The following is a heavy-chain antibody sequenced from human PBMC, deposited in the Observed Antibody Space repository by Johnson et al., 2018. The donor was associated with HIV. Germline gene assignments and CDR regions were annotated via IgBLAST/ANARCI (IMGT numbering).Heavy chain of an antibody. CDR3: AKCIWGSSLIDAFDI. D-gene: IGHD6-13*01. Sequence: QVQLVESGGGVVQPGRSLRLSCAASGFTFSSYGMHWVRQAPGKGLEWVAGMWYDGSKKDYADSVKGRFTIYRDNSKNTLHLQMNSLRAEDTAVYYCAKCIWGSSLIDAFDIWGQGTMVTVSS. CDR1: GFTFSSYG. J-gene: IGHJ3*02. CDR2: MWYDGSKK. V-gene: IGHV3-33*06.